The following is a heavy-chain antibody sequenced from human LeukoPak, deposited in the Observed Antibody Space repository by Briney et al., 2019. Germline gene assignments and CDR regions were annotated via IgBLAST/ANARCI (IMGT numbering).Heavy chain of an antibody. V-gene: IGHV4-59*01. CDR3: ARDAVGAIDY. D-gene: IGHD1-26*01. Sequence: SETLSLTCTVSGGSISSYYWSWIRQPPGKGLEWIGYIYYSGSTNYNPSLKSRVTISVDTSKNQFSLKLRSVTAADTAVYYCARDAVGAIDYWGQGTLVTVSS. CDR1: GGSISSYY. CDR2: IYYSGST. J-gene: IGHJ4*02.